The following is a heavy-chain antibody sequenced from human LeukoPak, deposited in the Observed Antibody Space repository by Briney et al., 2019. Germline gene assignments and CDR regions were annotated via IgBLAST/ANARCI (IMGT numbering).Heavy chain of an antibody. J-gene: IGHJ6*03. V-gene: IGHV3-48*01. Sequence: PGGSLRLSCAASGFTFSGYSMNWVCQAPGKGLEWVSYISSSSSTIYYADSVKGRFTISRDNSKNTLYLQMNSLRAEDTAVYYCAKDRAYSSTYMDVWGKGTTVTVSS. CDR1: GFTFSGYS. CDR2: ISSSSSTI. D-gene: IGHD6-13*01. CDR3: AKDRAYSSTYMDV.